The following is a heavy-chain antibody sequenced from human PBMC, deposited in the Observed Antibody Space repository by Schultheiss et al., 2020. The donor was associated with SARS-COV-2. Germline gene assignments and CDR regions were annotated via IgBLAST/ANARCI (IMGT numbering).Heavy chain of an antibody. CDR2: INHSGST. D-gene: IGHD6-13*01. V-gene: IGHV4-34*01. J-gene: IGHJ5*02. CDR3: ASMLAKAAAGKPDGFDP. Sequence: SQTLSLTCALYGGSFSGYSWTWIRQPPGKGLEWIGEINHSGSTNYNPSLKSRVTISVDTSKNQFSLKLSSVTAADTAVYYCASMLAKAAAGKPDGFDPWGQGTLVTVSS. CDR1: GGSFSGYS.